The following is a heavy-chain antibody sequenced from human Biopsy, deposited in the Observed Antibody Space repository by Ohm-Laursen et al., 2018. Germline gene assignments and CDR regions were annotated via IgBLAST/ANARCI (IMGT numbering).Heavy chain of an antibody. J-gene: IGHJ4*02. CDR2: IYDRGSTA. Sequence: SDTLSLTWTVSGDSVSSGSFYWTWIRQPPGQGLEYIGYIYDRGSTANYNPSLERRVTMSVDMPKNQFSLKLSSVTAADTAIYFCARGMRSSGWPFFDSRGQGALVIVSP. CDR1: GDSVSSGSFY. V-gene: IGHV4-61*01. CDR3: ARGMRSSGWPFFDS. D-gene: IGHD6-19*01.